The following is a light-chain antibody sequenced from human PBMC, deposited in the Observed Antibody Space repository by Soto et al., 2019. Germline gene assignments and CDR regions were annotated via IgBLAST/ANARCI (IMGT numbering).Light chain of an antibody. J-gene: IGKJ2*01. CDR3: QQYDNRPPYT. V-gene: IGKV1-33*01. Sequence: DIQMTQSPSSLSASVGDRVTITCQASQDISNYVNWYHQKPGKAPKLLIYDASNLETGVPSRFSGSGSGTDFTFTISSLQTEDIATYYCQQYDNRPPYTFGQGTKLEIK. CDR2: DAS. CDR1: QDISNY.